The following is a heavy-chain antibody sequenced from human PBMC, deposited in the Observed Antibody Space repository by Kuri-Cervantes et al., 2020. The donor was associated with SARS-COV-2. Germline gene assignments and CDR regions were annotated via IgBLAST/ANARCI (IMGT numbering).Heavy chain of an antibody. D-gene: IGHD6-13*01. V-gene: IGHV1-69*04. CDR3: ARDQGSSWEAGWFDP. Sequence: SVKVSCKASGGTFSSYAISWVRQAPGQGLEWMGRIIPILGIANYAQKFQGRVTITADKSTSTAYMELSSLRSEDTAVYYCARDQGSSWEAGWFDPWGQGTLVTVSS. J-gene: IGHJ5*02. CDR1: GGTFSSYA. CDR2: IIPILGIA.